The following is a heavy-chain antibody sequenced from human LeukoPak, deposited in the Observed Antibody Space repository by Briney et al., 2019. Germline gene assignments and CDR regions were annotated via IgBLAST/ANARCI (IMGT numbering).Heavy chain of an antibody. V-gene: IGHV3-7*01. J-gene: IGHJ6*04. D-gene: IGHD3-10*02. Sequence: PGGSLRLSCAASGFTFSTYWMTWVRQVPGKGLEWVANINQDGSEEYYVDSVKGRFTISRDSATNSLHLQMNSLRAEDTAVYYCAELGITMIGGVWGKGTTVTISS. CDR1: GFTFSTYW. CDR2: INQDGSEE. CDR3: AELGITMIGGV.